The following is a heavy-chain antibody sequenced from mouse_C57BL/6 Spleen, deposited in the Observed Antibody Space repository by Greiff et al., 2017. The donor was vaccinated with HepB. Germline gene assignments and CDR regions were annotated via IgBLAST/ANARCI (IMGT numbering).Heavy chain of an antibody. D-gene: IGHD4-1*01. V-gene: IGHV1-61*01. J-gene: IGHJ3*01. CDR1: GYTFTSYW. CDR2: IYPSDSET. CDR3: ARSDWDGAWFAY. Sequence: VQLQQSGAELVRPGSSVKLSCKASGYTFTSYWMDWVKQRPGQGLEWIGNIYPSDSETHYNQKFKDKATLTVDKSSSTAYMQLSSLTSEDSAVYDCARSDWDGAWFAYWGQGTLVTVSA.